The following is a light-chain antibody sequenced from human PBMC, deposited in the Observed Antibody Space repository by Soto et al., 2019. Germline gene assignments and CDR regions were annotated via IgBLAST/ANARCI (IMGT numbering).Light chain of an antibody. J-gene: IGKJ4*01. CDR2: GAS. CDR1: QSVSSSY. V-gene: IGKV3D-15*01. CDR3: QQYDDWLRLT. Sequence: EIVMTQSPATLSLSPGERATLSCRASQSVSSSYLAWYQQKPGQAPRLLIFGASYRATGIPARFSGSGSGTEFNLTISSLQPEDFAVYFCQQYDDWLRLTFGGGTKVDIK.